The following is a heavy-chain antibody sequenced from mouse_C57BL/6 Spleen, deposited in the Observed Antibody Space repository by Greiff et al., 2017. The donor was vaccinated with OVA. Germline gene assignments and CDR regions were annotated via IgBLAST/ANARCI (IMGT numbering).Heavy chain of an antibody. CDR2: ISYDGSN. CDR1: GYSITSGYY. J-gene: IGHJ1*03. CDR3: ARNWYFDV. Sequence: EVQVVESGPGLVKPSQSLSLTCSVTGYSITSGYYWNWIRQFPGNKLEWMGYISYDGSNNYNPSLKNRISITRDTSKNQFFLKLNSVTTEDTATYYCARNWYFDVWGTGTTVTVSS. V-gene: IGHV3-6*01.